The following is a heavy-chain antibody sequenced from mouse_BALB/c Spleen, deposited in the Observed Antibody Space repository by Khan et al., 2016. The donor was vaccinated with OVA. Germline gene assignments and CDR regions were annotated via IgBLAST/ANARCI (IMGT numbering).Heavy chain of an antibody. CDR3: ARNAI. CDR2: IDSNGGST. CDR1: RFTISSYG. V-gene: IGHV5-6-3*01. Sequence: EVQLVESGGGIVQPGGSLNRSCAASRFTISSYGMSSVRQTPDKRLELVATIDSNGGSTDYPDSVKRRFTIIGDNAKTALYLQMRCLKSEYTAMYYGARNAIWGKGTTLTVSS. D-gene: IGHD2-12*01. J-gene: IGHJ2*01.